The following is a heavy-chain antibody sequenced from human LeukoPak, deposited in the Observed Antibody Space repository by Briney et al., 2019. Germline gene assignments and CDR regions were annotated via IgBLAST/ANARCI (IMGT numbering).Heavy chain of an antibody. CDR2: INPSGGST. V-gene: IGHV1-46*01. CDR3: ARGGVVVIQGDWFDP. CDR1: GYTFTSYF. J-gene: IGHJ5*02. D-gene: IGHD3-22*01. Sequence: ASVKVSCKASGYTFTSYFMHWVRQAPGQGLDWMGIINPSGGSTSYAQKFQGRVTMTRDTSTSTVYMELSSLRSEDTAVYYCARGGVVVIQGDWFDPWGQGTLVTVSS.